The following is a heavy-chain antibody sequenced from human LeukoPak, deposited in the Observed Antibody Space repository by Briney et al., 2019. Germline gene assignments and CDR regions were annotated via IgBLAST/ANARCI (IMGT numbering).Heavy chain of an antibody. J-gene: IGHJ6*03. Sequence: GGSLRLSCAASGFTFSSYAMSWVRQAPGKGLEWVAFIRYDGNNKYYADSVKGRITISRDNSKNTVYLQMNSLRAEDTAVYYCAKDRSGYSFVSMDVWGKGTAVTISS. D-gene: IGHD5-18*01. CDR1: GFTFSSYA. CDR2: IRYDGNNK. V-gene: IGHV3-30*02. CDR3: AKDRSGYSFVSMDV.